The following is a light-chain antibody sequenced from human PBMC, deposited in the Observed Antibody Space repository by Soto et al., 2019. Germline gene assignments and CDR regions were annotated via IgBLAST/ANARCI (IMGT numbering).Light chain of an antibody. Sequence: QSVLTQPPSVSGAPGQRVTISCTGSSSNIGAGYDVHWYQQRPGTAPKLLIFGNINRPSGVPDRFSGSKSGTSASLAITGLQAEDEGDYYCQSYDSTLSDRYVLGTAKKVTV. V-gene: IGLV1-40*01. CDR2: GNI. CDR3: QSYDSTLSDRYV. J-gene: IGLJ1*01. CDR1: SSNIGAGYD.